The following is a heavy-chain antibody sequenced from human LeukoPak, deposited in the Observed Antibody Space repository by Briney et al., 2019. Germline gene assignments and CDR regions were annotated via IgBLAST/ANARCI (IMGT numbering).Heavy chain of an antibody. CDR3: AREPTVVVVAATKLPYYYYMDV. J-gene: IGHJ6*03. D-gene: IGHD2-15*01. Sequence: SQTLPLTCTVSGGSISSGSYYWSWIRQPAGKGLEWIGRIYTSGSTNYNPSLKSRVTISVDTSKNQFSLKLSSVTAADTAVYYCAREPTVVVVAATKLPYYYYMDVWGKGTTVTVSS. V-gene: IGHV4-61*02. CDR1: GGSISSGSYY. CDR2: IYTSGST.